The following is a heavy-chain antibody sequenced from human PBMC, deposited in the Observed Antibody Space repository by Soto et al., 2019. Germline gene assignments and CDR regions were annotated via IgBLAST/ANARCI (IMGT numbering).Heavy chain of an antibody. D-gene: IGHD3-10*01. Sequence: EASVKVSCKASGYTFTSYGISWVRQAPGQGLEWMGWISAYNGNTNYAQKLQGRVTMTTDTSTSTAYMEPRSLRSDDTAVYYCAREEYYGSGSHLLVNYYYYGMDVWGQGTTVTVSS. J-gene: IGHJ6*02. CDR3: AREEYYGSGSHLLVNYYYYGMDV. CDR2: ISAYNGNT. V-gene: IGHV1-18*04. CDR1: GYTFTSYG.